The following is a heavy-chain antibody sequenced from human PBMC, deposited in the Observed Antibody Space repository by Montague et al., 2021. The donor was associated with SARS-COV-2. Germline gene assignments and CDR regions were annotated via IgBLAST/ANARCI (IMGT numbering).Heavy chain of an antibody. Sequence: SETLSLTCAVYGGSFSGYYWSWIRQPPGKGLEWIGEINYSGSTNYNPSLKSRVIISVDTSKNQFSLKLSSVTAADTAVYYCARVRYYGSGTSLGMDVWGQGTTVTVSS. CDR1: GGSFSGYY. J-gene: IGHJ6*02. CDR3: ARVRYYGSGTSLGMDV. D-gene: IGHD3-10*01. CDR2: INYSGST. V-gene: IGHV4-34*01.